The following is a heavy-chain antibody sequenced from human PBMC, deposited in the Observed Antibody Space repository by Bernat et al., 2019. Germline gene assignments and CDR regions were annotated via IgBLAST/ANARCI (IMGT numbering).Heavy chain of an antibody. Sequence: QVQLQESGPGLVKPSQTLSLACTVSGGSISSGFNYWTWIRQRPSKGLEWIGYIYYSGSTDYNPSLKSRVTISVDTSKNQFSLKLSSVTAADTAVYYCARESRYYYDSSGYSNWYFDLWGRGTLVTVSS. J-gene: IGHJ2*01. CDR2: IYYSGST. V-gene: IGHV4-31*03. CDR1: GGSISSGFNY. CDR3: ARESRYYYDSSGYSNWYFDL. D-gene: IGHD3-22*01.